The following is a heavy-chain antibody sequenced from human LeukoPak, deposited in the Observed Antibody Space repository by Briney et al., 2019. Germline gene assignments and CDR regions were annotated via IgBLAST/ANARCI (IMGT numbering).Heavy chain of an antibody. D-gene: IGHD6-13*01. CDR1: GFTFSNAW. V-gene: IGHV3-15*01. CDR3: TTDGGSGSSSWYLRDYYYYYGMDV. J-gene: IGHJ6*02. CDR2: IKSKTDGGTT. Sequence: GGSLRLSCAASGFTFSNAWMSWVPQAPGKGLEWVGRIKSKTDGGTTDYAAPVKGRFTISRDDSKNTLYLQMNSLKTEDTAVYYCTTDGGSGSSSWYLRDYYYYYGMDVWGQGTTVTVSS.